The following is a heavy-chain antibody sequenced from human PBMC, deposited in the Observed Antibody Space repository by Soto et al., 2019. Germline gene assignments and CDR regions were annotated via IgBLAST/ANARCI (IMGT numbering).Heavy chain of an antibody. V-gene: IGHV1-3*01. CDR2: INAGNGNT. Sequence: GASVKVSCKASGYTFTSYAMHWVRQAPGQRLEWMGWINAGNGNTKYSQKFQGRVTITRDTSASTAYMELSSLRSEDTAVYYCARGGNYNWNDFGLDYWGQGTLVTAPQ. J-gene: IGHJ4*02. D-gene: IGHD1-1*01. CDR1: GYTFTSYA. CDR3: ARGGNYNWNDFGLDY.